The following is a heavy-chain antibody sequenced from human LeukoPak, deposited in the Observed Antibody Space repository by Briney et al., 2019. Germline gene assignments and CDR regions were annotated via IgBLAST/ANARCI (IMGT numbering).Heavy chain of an antibody. V-gene: IGHV3-23*01. J-gene: IGHJ4*02. CDR2: ISGSGGST. CDR1: GFTFSSYA. D-gene: IGHD3-16*02. Sequence: GGSLRLSCAASGFTFSSYAMSWVRQAPGKGLEWVSVISGSGGSTYYADSVKGRFTISRDNSKNTLYLQMNSLRAEDTAVYYCAKPPFYVWGSYRWDFDYWGQGTLVTVSS. CDR3: AKPPFYVWGSYRWDFDY.